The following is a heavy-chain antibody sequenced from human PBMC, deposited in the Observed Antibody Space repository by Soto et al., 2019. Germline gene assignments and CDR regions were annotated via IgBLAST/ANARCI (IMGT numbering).Heavy chain of an antibody. CDR1: GFTFSSYW. CDR2: INSDGSTT. D-gene: IGHD6-13*01. CDR3: ARVAAAGTSFDY. J-gene: IGHJ4*02. V-gene: IGHV3-74*01. Sequence: GGSLRLSCAASGFTFSSYWVHWVRQAPGKGLVWVSRINSDGSTTTYADSVKGRFTISRDNAENTLYLQMNSLRAEDTAVYYCARVAAAGTSFDYWVLGTLVTVSS.